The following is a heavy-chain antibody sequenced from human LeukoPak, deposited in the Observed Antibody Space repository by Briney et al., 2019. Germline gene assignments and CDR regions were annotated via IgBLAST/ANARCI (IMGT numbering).Heavy chain of an antibody. J-gene: IGHJ6*03. V-gene: IGHV3-30*04. CDR2: IPYDGSNK. CDR1: GFTFSSYA. CDR3: ARGTDDYSPKDPNDYSNYGQRDYYYYYMDV. Sequence: GGSLRLSCAASGFTFSSYAMHWVRQAPGKGLEWVALIPYDGSNKYYADSVKGRFTVSRDNSKNTLYLQMNSLRAEDTAVYYCARGTDDYSPKDPNDYSNYGQRDYYYYYMDVWGKGTTVTVSS. D-gene: IGHD4-11*01.